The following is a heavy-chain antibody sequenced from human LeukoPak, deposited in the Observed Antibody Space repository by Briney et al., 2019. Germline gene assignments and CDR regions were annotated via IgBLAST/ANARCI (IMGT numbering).Heavy chain of an antibody. CDR3: AREGGIAVAGYWFDP. D-gene: IGHD6-19*01. CDR2: IIPIFGTA. Sequence: ASVKVSCKASGGTFSSYAISWVRQAPGQGLEWMGGIIPIFGTANYAQKSQGRVTITADESTSTAYMELSSLRSEDTAVYYCAREGGIAVAGYWFDPWGQGTLVTVSS. V-gene: IGHV1-69*13. CDR1: GGTFSSYA. J-gene: IGHJ5*02.